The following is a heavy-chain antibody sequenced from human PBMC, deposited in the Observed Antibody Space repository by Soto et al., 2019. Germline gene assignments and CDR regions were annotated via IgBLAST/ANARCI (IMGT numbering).Heavy chain of an antibody. J-gene: IGHJ4*02. CDR1: GGSISSSNW. CDR2: IYHSGST. Sequence: SETLSLTCAVSGGSISSSNWWSWVRQPPGKGLEWIGEIYHSGSTNYNPSLKSRVTISVDKSKNQFSLKLSSVTAADTAVYYCARKLRYFDWNSENYYFDYWGQGTLVTVSS. V-gene: IGHV4-4*02. D-gene: IGHD3-9*01. CDR3: ARKLRYFDWNSENYYFDY.